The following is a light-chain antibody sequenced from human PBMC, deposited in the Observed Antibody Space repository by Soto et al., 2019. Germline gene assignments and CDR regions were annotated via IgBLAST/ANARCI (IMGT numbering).Light chain of an antibody. V-gene: IGKV2-28*01. CDR2: LGS. CDR3: THALQAPLT. J-gene: IGKJ1*01. CDR1: PRLLQRNGYSY. Sequence: DIVMAQSTITLPVPPGEPASISFMSSPRLLQRNGYSYLDWYLQKPGQSPQLLIYLGSNRASGVPDRFSGSVSGTDFTLKISRVEAEDVRLYYCTHALQAPLTFCQGTKVDIK.